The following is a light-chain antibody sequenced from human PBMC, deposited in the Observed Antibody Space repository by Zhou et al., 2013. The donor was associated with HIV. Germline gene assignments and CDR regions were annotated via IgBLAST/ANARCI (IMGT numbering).Light chain of an antibody. V-gene: IGKV3-15*01. CDR1: QNVFSN. Sequence: EIVLTQSPGTLSLSPGERATLSCRASQNVFSNLAWYQQKPGQAPSLLIYDTSTRATGVPARFSGSGSGRDFTLTISGLQPEDFALYYCQQYDTWPSFGQGTKLQIK. J-gene: IGKJ2*01. CDR2: DTS. CDR3: QQYDTWPS.